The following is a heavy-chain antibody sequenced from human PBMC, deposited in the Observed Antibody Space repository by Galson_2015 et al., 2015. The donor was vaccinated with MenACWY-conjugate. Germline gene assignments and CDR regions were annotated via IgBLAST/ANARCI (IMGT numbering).Heavy chain of an antibody. Sequence: SLRLSCAATGFTFSNYAMSWVRQAPGKGLEWVSVITGGGGNTYDADSVKGRFAISRDNSKNTLYLQMNRLRAEDTAVYYCAKGRPQDGMDVWGQGNLVTVSS. V-gene: IGHV3-23*01. CDR1: GFTFSNYA. D-gene: IGHD6-6*01. CDR3: AKGRPQDGMDV. J-gene: IGHJ6*02. CDR2: ITGGGGNT.